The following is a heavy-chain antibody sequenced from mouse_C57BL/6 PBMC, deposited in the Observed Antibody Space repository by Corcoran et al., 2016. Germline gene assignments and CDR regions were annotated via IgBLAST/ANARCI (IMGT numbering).Heavy chain of an antibody. D-gene: IGHD1-1*01. CDR2: IYPRSGNT. CDR1: GYTFTSYG. CDR3: ARLFYYYGSSYWYFDV. J-gene: IGHJ1*03. V-gene: IGHV1-81*01. Sequence: VQLQQSGPELARPGASVKLSCKASGYTFTSYGISWVKQRTGQGLEWIGEIYPRSGNTYYNEKFKGKATLTADKSSSTAYMELRSLTSEDSAVYFCARLFYYYGSSYWYFDVWGTGTTVTVSS.